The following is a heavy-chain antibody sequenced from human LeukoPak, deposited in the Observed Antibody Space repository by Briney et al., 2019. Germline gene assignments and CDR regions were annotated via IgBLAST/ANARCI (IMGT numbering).Heavy chain of an antibody. Sequence: GGSLRLSCAASGFTFSSYSMNWVRQAPGKGLEWVSSISSSSSYIYYADSVKGRFTISRDNAKNSLYLQMNSLRAEDTAVYYCARDVRPTIFGVVIRWGMDVWGQGTTVTVSS. CDR3: ARDVRPTIFGVVIRWGMDV. J-gene: IGHJ6*02. CDR2: ISSSSSYI. V-gene: IGHV3-21*01. CDR1: GFTFSSYS. D-gene: IGHD3-3*01.